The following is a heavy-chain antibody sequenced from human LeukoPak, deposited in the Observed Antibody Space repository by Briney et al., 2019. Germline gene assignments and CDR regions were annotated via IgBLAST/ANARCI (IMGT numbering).Heavy chain of an antibody. CDR2: ISSSSRTI. CDR1: GFTLSTYD. J-gene: IGHJ6*02. Sequence: PGGSLRLSCAASGFTLSTYDMNWVRQAPGKGLEWVSYISSSSRTISYADSVKGRFTISRDNAKNSLYLQMNSLRAEDTAVYYCARLRYYAMDVWGQGTTVTASS. CDR3: ARLRYYAMDV. V-gene: IGHV3-48*01.